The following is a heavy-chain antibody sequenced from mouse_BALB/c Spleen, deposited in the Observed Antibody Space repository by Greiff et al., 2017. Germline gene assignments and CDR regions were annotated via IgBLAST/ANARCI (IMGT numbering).Heavy chain of an antibody. V-gene: IGHV3-6*02. J-gene: IGHJ1*01. CDR2: ISYDGSN. CDR1: GYSITSGYY. Sequence: DVQLQESGPGLVKPSQSLSLTCSVTGYSITSGYYWNWIRHFPGNKLEWMGYISYDGSNNYNPSLKNRISITRDTSKNQLFLKLNSVTTEDTATYYCARPSMITKWYFDVWGAGTTVTVSS. D-gene: IGHD2-4*01. CDR3: ARPSMITKWYFDV.